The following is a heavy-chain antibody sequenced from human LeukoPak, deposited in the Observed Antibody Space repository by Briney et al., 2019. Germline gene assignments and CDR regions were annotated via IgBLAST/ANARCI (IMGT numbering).Heavy chain of an antibody. J-gene: IGHJ4*02. CDR3: TRVGVGLSYFDY. CDR1: GYTFTNYG. Sequence: ASVKVSCKASGYTFTNYGISWVRQAPGQGLEWMGWISAYNGNTNYAQKLQGRVTMTTDTSTSTAYMELRSLRSDDTAVYYCTRVGVGLSYFDYWGQGTLVTVSS. V-gene: IGHV1-18*01. CDR2: ISAYNGNT.